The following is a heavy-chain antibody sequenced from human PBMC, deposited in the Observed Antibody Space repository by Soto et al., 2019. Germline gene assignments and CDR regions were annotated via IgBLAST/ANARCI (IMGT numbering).Heavy chain of an antibody. J-gene: IGHJ4*02. V-gene: IGHV3-30*13. D-gene: IGHD1-1*01. Sequence: QVRLVESGGGVVQPGRSLRLSCAASGFIFRTFDMHWVRQTPGRGLEWVDLIAHDGSHEFHADSVKGRFTISRDNSKDRLYLQINSLRVEDTGIYYCAKDIGITVSGMDPNYWGQGILVTVSS. CDR3: AKDIGITVSGMDPNY. CDR1: GFIFRTFD. CDR2: IAHDGSHE.